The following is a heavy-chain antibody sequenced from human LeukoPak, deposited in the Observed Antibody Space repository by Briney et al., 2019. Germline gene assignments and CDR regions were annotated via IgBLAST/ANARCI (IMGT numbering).Heavy chain of an antibody. J-gene: IGHJ6*03. Sequence: SETLSLTCTVSGGSISSSSYYWGWIRQPPGKGLEWIGEINHSGSTNYNPSLKSRVTISVDTSKNQLSLKLSSVTAADTAVYYCSGYHLYYYYYYMDVWGKGTTVTVSS. CDR3: SGYHLYYYYYYMDV. D-gene: IGHD3-22*01. CDR2: INHSGST. V-gene: IGHV4-39*07. CDR1: GGSISSSSYY.